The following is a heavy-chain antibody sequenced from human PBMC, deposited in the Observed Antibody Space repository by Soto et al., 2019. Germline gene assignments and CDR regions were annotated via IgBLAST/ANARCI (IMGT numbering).Heavy chain of an antibody. Sequence: GASVKVSCKASGGTFSSYAISWVRQAPGQGLEWMGGIIPIFGTANYAQKFQGRVTITADESTSTAYMELSSLRSEDTAVYYCASHGGGYAPRKFTQHYYYYGMDVWGQGTTVTVSS. CDR1: GGTFSSYA. V-gene: IGHV1-69*13. CDR2: IIPIFGTA. D-gene: IGHD5-12*01. CDR3: ASHGGGYAPRKFTQHYYYYGMDV. J-gene: IGHJ6*02.